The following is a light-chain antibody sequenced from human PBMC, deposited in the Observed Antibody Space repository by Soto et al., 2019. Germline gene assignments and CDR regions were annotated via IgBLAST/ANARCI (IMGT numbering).Light chain of an antibody. CDR2: SAS. V-gene: IGKV1-39*01. J-gene: IGKJ3*01. CDR1: QHIGDY. CDR3: QQTYTFPET. Sequence: DIQMTQSPSSLSASVGDRVTITCRASQHIGDYVSWYQHKPGKAPSLLIYSASSLQRGVPPRFRGSGSGTDFTLTVTSLQPEDFAIYYCQQTYTFPETFGPGTKVDIK.